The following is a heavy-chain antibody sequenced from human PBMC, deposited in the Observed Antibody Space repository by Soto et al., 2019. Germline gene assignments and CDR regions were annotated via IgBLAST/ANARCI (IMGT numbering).Heavy chain of an antibody. J-gene: IGHJ6*03. V-gene: IGHV1-69*04. Sequence: SVKDSCKASGGTFSSFTISWVRQAPGQGHKWMERIIPILGIANYAQKFKGRVTITADKSTSTAYMELSSLRSEDTAVYYCARDRTSSVGVGYSNHVPPRDRYYYYYMDVWGKGTTVTVSS. CDR2: IIPILGIA. CDR3: ARDRTSSVGVGYSNHVPPRDRYYYYYMDV. D-gene: IGHD4-4*01. CDR1: GGTFSSFT.